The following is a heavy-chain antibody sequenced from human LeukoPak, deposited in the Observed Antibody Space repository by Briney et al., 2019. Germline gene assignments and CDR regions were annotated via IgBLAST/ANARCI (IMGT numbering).Heavy chain of an antibody. D-gene: IGHD2-2*01. CDR3: GRDGSTSFDD. Sequence: GGSLRLSCAASGFTFSDYYMSWIPQAPGKGLEGFSYISSSGSTIYYAASVKGRSPISRDNAKNSLYLQMDSLRVEDTAGCYCGRDGSTSFDDWGQPRLVSDSS. CDR2: ISSSGSTI. J-gene: IGHJ4*02. V-gene: IGHV3-11*01. CDR1: GFTFSDYY.